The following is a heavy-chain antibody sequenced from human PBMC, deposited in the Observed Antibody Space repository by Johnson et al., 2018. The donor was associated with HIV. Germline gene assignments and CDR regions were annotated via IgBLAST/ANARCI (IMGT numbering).Heavy chain of an antibody. D-gene: IGHD3-10*01. CDR3: ARAAAPYYYGSGSYYFDTFDI. CDR1: GFTFDDYG. CDR2: INWHGGST. J-gene: IGHJ3*02. V-gene: IGHV3-20*04. Sequence: VQLVESGGGVVRPGGSLRLSCAASGFTFDDYGMSWVRQVPGKGLEWVSGINWHGGSTGYADSVKGRFTISRDNAKNSLYLQMNSLRAEDTALYYCARAAAPYYYGSGSYYFDTFDIWGQGTMVTVSS.